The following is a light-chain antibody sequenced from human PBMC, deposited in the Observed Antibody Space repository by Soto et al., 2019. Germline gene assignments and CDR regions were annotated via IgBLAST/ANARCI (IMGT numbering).Light chain of an antibody. CDR3: QQYGSSPWT. CDR1: QSVSSSY. V-gene: IGKV3-20*01. J-gene: IGKJ5*01. Sequence: IVLTQSPGTLSLSPGERSTLSCRASQSVSSSYLAWYQQKPGQAPRLLIYGASSRATGIPDRFSGSGSGTDFTLTIGRLEPEDFAVYYCQQYGSSPWTFGQGTRLEIK. CDR2: GAS.